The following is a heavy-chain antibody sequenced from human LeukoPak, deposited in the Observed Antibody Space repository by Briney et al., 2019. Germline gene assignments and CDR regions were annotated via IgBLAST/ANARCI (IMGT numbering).Heavy chain of an antibody. J-gene: IGHJ3*02. V-gene: IGHV3-7*01. CDR3: ARDLTVVVPAANAFDI. Sequence: GGSLRLSCAASGFTFSSYWMSWVRQAPGKGLEWVANIKQDGSEKYNVDSVKGRFTISRDNAKNSLYLQMNSLRAEDTAVYYCARDLTVVVPAANAFDIWGQGTMVTVSS. CDR1: GFTFSSYW. CDR2: IKQDGSEK. D-gene: IGHD2-2*01.